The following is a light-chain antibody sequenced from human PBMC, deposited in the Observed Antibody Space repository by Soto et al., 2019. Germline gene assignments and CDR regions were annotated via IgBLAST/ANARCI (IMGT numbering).Light chain of an antibody. Sequence: EIVLTQSPATLSLSPGETATLSCRASQSVSTYLDWFQQKPGQSPRLLIYEASNRATGIPARFSGSGSGTDFTLTISSLEPEDFAVYYCQQRSNWPRTFGQGTKVDIK. V-gene: IGKV3-11*01. CDR2: EAS. J-gene: IGKJ1*01. CDR3: QQRSNWPRT. CDR1: QSVSTY.